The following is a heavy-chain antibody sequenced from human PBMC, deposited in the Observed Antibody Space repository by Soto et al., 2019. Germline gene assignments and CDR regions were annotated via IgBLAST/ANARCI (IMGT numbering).Heavy chain of an antibody. CDR1: GDTFNNYG. CDR3: ARRSLDGQRVGQGPYFDS. J-gene: IGHJ4*02. V-gene: IGHV1-69*01. Sequence: QVQLVQSGAEVKQPGSSVKVSCKVSGDTFNNYGFSWVRQAPGQGLEWMGGIIPLLGTTNYAQKFQARVTISADESTRTAYMELSSLRSNDTAVYFCARRSLDGQRVGQGPYFDSWGQGTLVIVSS. CDR2: IIPLLGTT. D-gene: IGHD1-26*01.